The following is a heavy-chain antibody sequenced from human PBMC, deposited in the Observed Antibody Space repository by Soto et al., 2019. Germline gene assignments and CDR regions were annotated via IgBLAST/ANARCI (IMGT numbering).Heavy chain of an antibody. CDR2: ISGSGGST. J-gene: IGHJ4*02. Sequence: PGGSLRLSCAASGFTFSSYAMSWFRQAPGKGLEWVSAISGSGGSTYYADSVKGRFTISRDNSKNTLYLQMNSLRAEDTAVYYCAKDKGEWELPPFDYWGQGTLVTVSS. V-gene: IGHV3-23*01. CDR1: GFTFSSYA. D-gene: IGHD1-26*01. CDR3: AKDKGEWELPPFDY.